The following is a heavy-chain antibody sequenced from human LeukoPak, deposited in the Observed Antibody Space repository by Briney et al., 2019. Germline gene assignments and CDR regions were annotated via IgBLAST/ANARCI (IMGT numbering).Heavy chain of an antibody. CDR2: IWYDGSNK. Sequence: GGSLRLSCAASGFTFSSYGMHWVRQAPGKGLEWVAVIWYDGSNKYYADSVKGRFTISRDNSKNTLYLQMNSLRAEDTAVYYCARDAARSYEKSYYFDYWGQGTLVTVSS. V-gene: IGHV3-33*01. CDR3: ARDAARSYEKSYYFDY. J-gene: IGHJ4*02. CDR1: GFTFSSYG. D-gene: IGHD1-26*01.